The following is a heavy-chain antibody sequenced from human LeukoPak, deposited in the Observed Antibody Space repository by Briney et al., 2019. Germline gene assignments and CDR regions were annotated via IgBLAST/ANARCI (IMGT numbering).Heavy chain of an antibody. CDR3: AREDDYGDYVFDP. J-gene: IGHJ5*02. V-gene: IGHV3-20*01. CDR2: INWNGGST. Sequence: TGGSLRLSCAASGFTFDDYGMSWVRQAPGKGLEWVSGINWNGGSTGYADSVKGRFTISRDNAKNSLYLQMTSLRAEDTALYHCAREDDYGDYVFDPWGQGTLVTVSS. D-gene: IGHD4-17*01. CDR1: GFTFDDYG.